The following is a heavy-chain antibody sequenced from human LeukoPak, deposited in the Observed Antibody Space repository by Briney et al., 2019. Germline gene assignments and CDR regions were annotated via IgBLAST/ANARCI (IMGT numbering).Heavy chain of an antibody. D-gene: IGHD2-21*01. J-gene: IGHJ4*02. CDR2: INAGNGNT. V-gene: IGHV1-3*01. Sequence: ASVKVSCKASGYTFTSYAMHWVRQAPGQRLEWMGWINAGNGNTKYSQKFQGRVTITRDTSASTAYMELSSLRSEDTAVYYCARAQVILFNFDYWGQGTLVTVSS. CDR3: ARAQVILFNFDY. CDR1: GYTFTSYA.